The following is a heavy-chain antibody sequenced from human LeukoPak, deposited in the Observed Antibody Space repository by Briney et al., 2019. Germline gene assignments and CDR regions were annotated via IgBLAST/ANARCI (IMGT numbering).Heavy chain of an antibody. V-gene: IGHV3-15*01. D-gene: IGHD3-10*01. CDR2: IKSKTDGGTT. Sequence: GGSLRLSCAASGFTFDDYGMSWVRQAPGKGLEWVGRIKSKTDGGTTDYAAPVKGRFTISRDDSKNTLYLQMNSLKTEDTAVYYCTTGANVLPNYWGQGTLVTVSS. CDR1: GFTFDDYG. CDR3: TTGANVLPNY. J-gene: IGHJ4*02.